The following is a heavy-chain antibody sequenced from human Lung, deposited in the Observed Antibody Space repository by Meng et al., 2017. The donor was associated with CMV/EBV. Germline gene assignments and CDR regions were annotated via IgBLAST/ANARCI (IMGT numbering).Heavy chain of an antibody. V-gene: IGHV3-21*01. Sequence: GGSXRLXCAASGFTFSSYSMNWVRQAPGKGLEWVSSISSSSSYIYYADSVKGRFTISRDNAKNSLYLQMNSLRAEDTAVYYCARDSISSYYYYGMDVLGQGXTVTVSS. CDR2: ISSSSSYI. CDR3: ARDSISSYYYYGMDV. J-gene: IGHJ6*02. D-gene: IGHD6-6*01. CDR1: GFTFSSYS.